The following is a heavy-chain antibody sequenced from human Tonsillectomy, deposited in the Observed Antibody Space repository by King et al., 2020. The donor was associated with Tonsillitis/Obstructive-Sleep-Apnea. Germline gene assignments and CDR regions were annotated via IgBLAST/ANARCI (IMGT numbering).Heavy chain of an antibody. Sequence: VQIQQWGAGLLKPSETLSLTCAVYGGSFSGYYWSWIRQPPGKGLEWIGEINHSGSTNYNPSLKSRVTISVDTSKNQFSLKLSSVTAADTAVYYCARGRGCSSTSCYYYMDVWGKGTTVTVSS. D-gene: IGHD2-2*01. CDR1: GGSFSGYY. V-gene: IGHV4-34*01. J-gene: IGHJ6*03. CDR2: INHSGST. CDR3: ARGRGCSSTSCYYYMDV.